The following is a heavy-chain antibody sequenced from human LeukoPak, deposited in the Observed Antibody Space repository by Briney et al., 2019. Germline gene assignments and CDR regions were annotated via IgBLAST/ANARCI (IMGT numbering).Heavy chain of an antibody. Sequence: GGSLRLSCAASGFTFDDYAMHWVRQAPGKGLEWVSGISWNSGSIGYADSVKGRFTISRDNAKNSLYLQMNSLRAEDTAVYYCAREGEYYYDSSGYYFDYWGQGTLVTVSS. D-gene: IGHD3-22*01. V-gene: IGHV3-9*01. CDR1: GFTFDDYA. J-gene: IGHJ4*02. CDR2: ISWNSGSI. CDR3: AREGEYYYDSSGYYFDY.